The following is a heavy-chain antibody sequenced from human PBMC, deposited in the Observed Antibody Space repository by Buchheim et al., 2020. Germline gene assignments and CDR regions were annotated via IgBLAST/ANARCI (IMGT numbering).Heavy chain of an antibody. J-gene: IGHJ4*02. CDR3: ARAQTRRGYCSSTSCYGPYYFDY. D-gene: IGHD2-2*01. CDR1: GGSFSGYY. V-gene: IGHV4-34*01. CDR2: INHSGST. Sequence: QVQLQQWGAGLLKPSETLSLTCAVYGGSFSGYYWSWIRQPPGKGLEWIGEINHSGSTNSNPSLKSRVTISVDTSKTQFSLKLSSVTAADTAVYYCARAQTRRGYCSSTSCYGPYYFDYWGQGTL.